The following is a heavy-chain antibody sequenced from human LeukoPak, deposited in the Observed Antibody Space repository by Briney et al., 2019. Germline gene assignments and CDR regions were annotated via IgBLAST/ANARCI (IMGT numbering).Heavy chain of an antibody. V-gene: IGHV4-39*07. Sequence: MPSETLSLTCTVSGGSISSSSYYWGWIRQPPGKGLEWIGSIYYSGSTYYNPSLKSRVTISVDTSKNQFSLKLSSVTAADTAVYYCAGKDIVVVPAAYYYYYYMDVWGKGTTVTVSS. CDR1: GGSISSSSYY. CDR2: IYYSGST. D-gene: IGHD2-2*01. J-gene: IGHJ6*03. CDR3: AGKDIVVVPAAYYYYYYMDV.